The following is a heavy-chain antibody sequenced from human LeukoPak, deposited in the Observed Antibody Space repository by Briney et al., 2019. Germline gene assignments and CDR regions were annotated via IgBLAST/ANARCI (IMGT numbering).Heavy chain of an antibody. CDR2: IKQDGSEK. V-gene: IGHV3-7*01. J-gene: IGHJ6*03. CDR3: ARNMGILEWLLYRYYYYYYMDV. CDR1: GFTFSSYW. D-gene: IGHD3-3*01. Sequence: GGSLRLSCAASGFTFSSYWMSWVRQAPGKGLEWVANIKQDGSEKYYVDSVKGRFTISRDNAKNSLYLQMNSLRAEDTAVYYCARNMGILEWLLYRYYYYYYMDVWGKGTTVTVSS.